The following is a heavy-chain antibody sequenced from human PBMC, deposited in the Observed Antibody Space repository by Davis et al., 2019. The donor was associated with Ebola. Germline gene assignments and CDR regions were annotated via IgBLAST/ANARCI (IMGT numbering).Heavy chain of an antibody. CDR3: ARDDIAAAGH. D-gene: IGHD6-13*01. CDR1: GGPISSYY. Sequence: PGGSLRLSCTVSGGPISSYYWSWIRQPAGKGLEWIGRIYTSGSTNYNPSLKSRVTMSVDTSKNQFSLKLSSVTAADTAVYYCARDDIAAAGHWGQGTLVTVSS. CDR2: IYTSGST. J-gene: IGHJ4*02. V-gene: IGHV4-4*07.